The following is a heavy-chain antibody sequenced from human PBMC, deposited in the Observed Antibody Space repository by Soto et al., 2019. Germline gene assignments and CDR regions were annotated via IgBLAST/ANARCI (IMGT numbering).Heavy chain of an antibody. V-gene: IGHV4-34*01. CDR2: INNGGNT. J-gene: IGHJ4*02. Sequence: QVQLQQWGAGLLKPSETLSLTCAVYGESFNGYYWSWIRQPPGRGLEWIGEINNGGNTNYNPSLKSRVTMSVDTSKNQFSLKLSSVTAADTAVYFCARGVVRRVIIQYTSFFDYWGQGTLVSASS. D-gene: IGHD3-10*01. CDR3: ARGVVRRVIIQYTSFFDY. CDR1: GESFNGYY.